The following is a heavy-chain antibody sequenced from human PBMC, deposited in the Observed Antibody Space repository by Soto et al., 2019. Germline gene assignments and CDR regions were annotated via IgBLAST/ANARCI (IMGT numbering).Heavy chain of an antibody. D-gene: IGHD6-13*01. J-gene: IGHJ4*02. CDR2: IVPIYRTA. V-gene: IGHV1-69*01. Sequence: QVQLVQSGAEVKKPGSSVKVSCKASGGTFSSYRINWVRQAPGQGLEGVGGIVPIYRTADYAQKFQGRVTITADESARKSYMELRSLKSQDTTVYYCVRDSGAKLSSSWGQGTLVTVSS. CDR1: GGTFSSYR. CDR3: VRDSGAKLSSS.